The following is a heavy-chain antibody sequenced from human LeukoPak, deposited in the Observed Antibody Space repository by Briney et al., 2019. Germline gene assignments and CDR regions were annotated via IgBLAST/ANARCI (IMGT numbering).Heavy chain of an antibody. Sequence: PGGSLRLSCAASGFTFSRYSMNWVRQAPGKGLEWVSSISSSSSYIYYADSVKGRFTISRDNAKNSLYLQMNSLIAEDTAVYYCASTRHYGWGRGFDPWGQGTLVTVSS. V-gene: IGHV3-21*01. J-gene: IGHJ5*02. CDR2: ISSSSSYI. D-gene: IGHD3-10*01. CDR3: ASTRHYGWGRGFDP. CDR1: GFTFSRYS.